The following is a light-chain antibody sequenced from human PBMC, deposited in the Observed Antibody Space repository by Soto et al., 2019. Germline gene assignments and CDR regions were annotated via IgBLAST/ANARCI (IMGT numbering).Light chain of an antibody. CDR1: SSNIGAGYD. V-gene: IGLV1-40*01. Sequence: QSVLTQPPSVSGAPGQRVTISGTGSSSNIGAGYDVHWYQQLPGTAPKLLIYGNSNRPSGVPDRFSGSKSGTSASLAITGLQAEDEADYYCLSYDSSLSGYVFGTGTKLTVL. CDR2: GNS. CDR3: LSYDSSLSGYV. J-gene: IGLJ1*01.